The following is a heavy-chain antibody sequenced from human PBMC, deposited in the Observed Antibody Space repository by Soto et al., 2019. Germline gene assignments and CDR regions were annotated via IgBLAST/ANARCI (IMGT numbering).Heavy chain of an antibody. CDR3: ARHLDDYVWGSYRH. Sequence: QVQLVQSGAEVKETGSSVKVSCKSSGYIFKNYAVTWLRQAPGQGLEWMGGIIPVFGTPDYSQKFRGRVTITADESTSTVYRELRSLTSEDTAVYYCARHLDDYVWGSYRHWGQGALVTVSS. D-gene: IGHD3-16*02. V-gene: IGHV1-69*01. J-gene: IGHJ4*02. CDR2: IIPVFGTP. CDR1: GYIFKNYA.